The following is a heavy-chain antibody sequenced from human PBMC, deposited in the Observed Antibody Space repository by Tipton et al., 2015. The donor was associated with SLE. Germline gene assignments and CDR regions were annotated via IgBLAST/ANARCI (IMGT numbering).Heavy chain of an antibody. CDR3: AKESGRSGYFDLGH. CDR2: IYSAGSRT. CDR1: GFTFSTYA. J-gene: IGHJ4*02. V-gene: IGHV3-23*03. Sequence: SLRLSCAGSGFTFSTYAMTWVRQAPGKGLEWVSLIYSAGSRTYYADSVKGRFTVSRDNSKNTLFLQMNSLRAEDTAVYYCAKESGRSGYFDLGHWGQGTLVTVSS. D-gene: IGHD3-22*01.